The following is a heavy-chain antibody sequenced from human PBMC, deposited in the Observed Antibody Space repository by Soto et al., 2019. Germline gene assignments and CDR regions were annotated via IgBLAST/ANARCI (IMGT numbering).Heavy chain of an antibody. CDR3: ARDWSDIVVVPAANTFDY. V-gene: IGHV3-21*01. Sequence: PGGSLRLSCAASGLTFSSYSMNWVRQAPGKGLEWVSSISSSSSYIYYADSVKGRFTISRDNAKNSLYLQMNSLRAEDTAVYYCARDWSDIVVVPAANTFDYWGQGNLVTVSS. J-gene: IGHJ4*02. D-gene: IGHD2-2*01. CDR2: ISSSSSYI. CDR1: GLTFSSYS.